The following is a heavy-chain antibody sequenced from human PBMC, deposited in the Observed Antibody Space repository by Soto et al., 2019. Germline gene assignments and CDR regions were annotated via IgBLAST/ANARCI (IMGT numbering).Heavy chain of an antibody. CDR2: IYYSGST. CDR1: SGGLG. J-gene: IGHJ3*02. D-gene: IGHD3-10*01. V-gene: IGHV4-61*08. CDR3: ARVWGGAFDI. Sequence: SGGLGGSWIRQPPGKGLEWIGYIYYSGSTNYNPSLKSRVTISVDTSKNQFSLKLSSVTAADTAVYYCARVWGGAFDIWGQGTMVT.